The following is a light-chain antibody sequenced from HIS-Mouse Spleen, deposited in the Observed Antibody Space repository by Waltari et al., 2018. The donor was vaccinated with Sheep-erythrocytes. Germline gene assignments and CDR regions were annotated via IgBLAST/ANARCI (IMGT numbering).Light chain of an antibody. CDR3: CSYAGSYNHV. Sequence: QSALTQPRSVSGSPAQSVTIPCTGTSSAVGGYNYVPWYQQPPGKAPKLMIYDVSKRPSGVPDRFSGSKSGNTASLTISGLQAEDEADYYCCSYAGSYNHVFATGTKVTVL. CDR1: SSAVGGYNY. CDR2: DVS. J-gene: IGLJ1*01. V-gene: IGLV2-11*01.